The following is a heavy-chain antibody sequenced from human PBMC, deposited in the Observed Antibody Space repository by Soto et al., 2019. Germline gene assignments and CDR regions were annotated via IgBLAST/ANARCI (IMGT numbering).Heavy chain of an antibody. V-gene: IGHV1-46*01. J-gene: IGHJ4*02. CDR3: AREVIAVAGTRAYYFDY. D-gene: IGHD6-19*01. CDR2: INPNGGST. CDR1: GYTFTNYY. Sequence: GASVKVSCKASGYTFTNYYIDWVRQAPGQGLEWMGIINPNGGSTTYVQKFQGRVTMTRDTSTSTVYMELSSLRSEDTAVYYCAREVIAVAGTRAYYFDYWGQGTLVTVSS.